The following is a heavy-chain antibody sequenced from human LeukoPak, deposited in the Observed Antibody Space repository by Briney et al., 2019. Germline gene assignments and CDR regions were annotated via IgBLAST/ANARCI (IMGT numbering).Heavy chain of an antibody. CDR2: ISSSSSYI. Sequence: GRSLRLSCAASGFTFSSYSMNWVRQAPGKGLEWVSSISSSSSYIYYADSVKGRFTISRDNAKNSLYLQMNSLRAEDTAVYYCARGGAVTIPPFGYWGQEPWSPSPQ. D-gene: IGHD3-9*01. CDR1: GFTFSSYS. J-gene: IGHJ4*01. V-gene: IGHV3-21*04. CDR3: ARGGAVTIPPFGY.